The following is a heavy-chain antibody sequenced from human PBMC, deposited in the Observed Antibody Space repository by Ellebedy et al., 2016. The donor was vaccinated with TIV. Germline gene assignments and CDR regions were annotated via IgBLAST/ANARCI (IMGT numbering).Heavy chain of an antibody. Sequence: ASVKVSCKASGYTFTSYGISWVRQAPGQGLEWMGWISAYNGNTNYAQKLQGRVTMNTDTSTSTACMEPRSLRSDDTAVYYCAREEGYCSGGSCPFDYWGQGTLVTVSS. D-gene: IGHD2-15*01. J-gene: IGHJ4*02. V-gene: IGHV1-18*01. CDR2: ISAYNGNT. CDR1: GYTFTSYG. CDR3: AREEGYCSGGSCPFDY.